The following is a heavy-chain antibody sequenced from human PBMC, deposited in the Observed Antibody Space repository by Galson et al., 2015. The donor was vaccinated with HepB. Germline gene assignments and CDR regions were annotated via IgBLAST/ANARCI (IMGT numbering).Heavy chain of an antibody. CDR2: IWYDGSNK. CDR1: GFTFSNYG. J-gene: IGHJ4*02. Sequence: SLRLSCAASGFTFSNYGMHWVRQAPGKGLEWVAVIWYDGSNKYYADSVKGRFTISRDNSKNTLYLQINSLRAEDTAMYYCARDSQQPRSFDYWGQGTLVTVSS. D-gene: IGHD6-13*01. CDR3: ARDSQQPRSFDY. V-gene: IGHV3-33*01.